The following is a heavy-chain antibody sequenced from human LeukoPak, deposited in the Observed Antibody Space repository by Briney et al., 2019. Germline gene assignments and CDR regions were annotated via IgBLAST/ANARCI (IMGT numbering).Heavy chain of an antibody. CDR1: GVSISSGAYY. V-gene: IGHV4-31*03. D-gene: IGHD4-17*01. CDR2: IYFSGTT. Sequence: KPAQTLSLTCTVSGVSISSGAYYWSRIRQLPGKGLEWIGYIYFSGTTYYNPSLESRLIISVDTSKNQFSLRLSSVTAADTAVYYCARVGIHGDFFFDSWGQGNLVPVSS. J-gene: IGHJ4*02. CDR3: ARVGIHGDFFFDS.